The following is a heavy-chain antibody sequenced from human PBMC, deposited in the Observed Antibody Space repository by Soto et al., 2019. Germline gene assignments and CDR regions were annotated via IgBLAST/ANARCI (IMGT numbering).Heavy chain of an antibody. D-gene: IGHD3-3*01. J-gene: IGHJ6*02. CDR3: ARSVYDFWSGQVVYYYYGMDV. CDR2: INPNSGGT. V-gene: IGHV1-2*02. CDR1: GYTFTGYY. Sequence: ASVKVSCKASGYTFTGYYIHWVRQARGQGLEWMGWINPNSGGTNYAQKFQGRVTMTRDTSISTAYMELSRLRSDDTAVYYCARSVYDFWSGQVVYYYYGMDVWGQGTTVTVSS.